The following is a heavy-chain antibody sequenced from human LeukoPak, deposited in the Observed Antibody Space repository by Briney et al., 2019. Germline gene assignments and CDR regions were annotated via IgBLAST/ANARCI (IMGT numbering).Heavy chain of an antibody. J-gene: IGHJ3*02. CDR1: GGSISSYY. V-gene: IGHV4-4*07. D-gene: IGHD3-22*01. Sequence: SETLSLTCTVSGGSISSYYWSWIRQPAGKGLEWIGRIYTSASTNYNPSLKSRVTMSVDTSKNQFSLKLSSVTAADTAVYYCARDSPRDYYDSSGYYYYAFDIWGQGTMVTVSS. CDR2: IYTSAST. CDR3: ARDSPRDYYDSSGYYYYAFDI.